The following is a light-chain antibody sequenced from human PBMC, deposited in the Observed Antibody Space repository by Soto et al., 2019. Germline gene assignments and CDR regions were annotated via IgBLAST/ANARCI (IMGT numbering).Light chain of an antibody. CDR3: QQYNTWPLT. CDR1: QGVTTN. J-gene: IGKJ4*01. V-gene: IGKV3-15*01. CDR2: DAS. Sequence: EIVMTQSPATLSVSPGERATLSCRASQGVTTNLAWYQQKPGQAPRLLIYDASTRATGIPARFSGSGSGTEFTLTISTLQSEDFAFYYCQQYNTWPLTLGGGTKVEIK.